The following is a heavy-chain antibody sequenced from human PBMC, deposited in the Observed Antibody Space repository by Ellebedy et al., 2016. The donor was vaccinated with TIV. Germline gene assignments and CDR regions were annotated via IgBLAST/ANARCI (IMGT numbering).Heavy chain of an antibody. V-gene: IGHV1-46*01. J-gene: IGHJ4*02. CDR3: ATEESATMFFQC. CDR1: GYTFTSYH. CDR2: ITPTNGAT. D-gene: IGHD5-24*01. Sequence: AASVKVSCKASGYTFTSYHIHWVRQAPGQGLEWVGIITPTNGATSYAQRFQGRVTMTRDTSTNTVYMELSSLRSEDTAMYYCATEESATMFFQCWGQGSLITVSS.